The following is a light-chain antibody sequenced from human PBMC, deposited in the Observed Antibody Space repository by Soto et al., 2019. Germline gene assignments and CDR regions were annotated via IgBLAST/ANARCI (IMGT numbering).Light chain of an antibody. V-gene: IGKV3D-15*01. CDR1: QSVSSN. CDR3: QQYNNWTPGT. J-gene: IGKJ2*02. Sequence: EIVMTQSPATLSVSPGERTTLSFRASQSVSSNLAWYQQKYGQAPRLLIYGASTRDTGIPARFSGSGSRTEFTLTISRLQTDDLAVYYWQQYNNWTPGTFGQATKLEI. CDR2: GAS.